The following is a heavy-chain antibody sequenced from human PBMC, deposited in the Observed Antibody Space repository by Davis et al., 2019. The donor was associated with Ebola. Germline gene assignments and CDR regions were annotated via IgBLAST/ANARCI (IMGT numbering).Heavy chain of an antibody. CDR2: IRHKPDSYTT. V-gene: IGHV3-72*01. D-gene: IGHD2-8*02. CDR3: ARTHCAGGGCSSDY. J-gene: IGHJ4*02. Sequence: GESLKISCAASGFFFGSYEMHWVRQAPGKGLEWVSRIRHKPDSYTTEYAASVKGRFTVSRDDLKNSLYLQISSLKIEDTAVYYCARTHCAGGGCSSDYWGPGTLVTVSS. CDR1: GFFFGSYE.